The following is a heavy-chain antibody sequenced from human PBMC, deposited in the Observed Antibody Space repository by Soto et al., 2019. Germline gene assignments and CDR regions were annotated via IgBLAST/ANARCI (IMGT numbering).Heavy chain of an antibody. Sequence: EVQLLESGGGLVQPGGSLRLSCAASGFTFSSYAMSWVRQDPGKGLEWVPAISGSGGSTYYADPVKGRFTISRDNSKNTLYLQMNSLRAEDTAVYYCASSMVRGVEDAFDIWGQGTMVTVSS. V-gene: IGHV3-23*01. CDR1: GFTFSSYA. CDR2: ISGSGGST. D-gene: IGHD3-10*01. CDR3: ASSMVRGVEDAFDI. J-gene: IGHJ3*02.